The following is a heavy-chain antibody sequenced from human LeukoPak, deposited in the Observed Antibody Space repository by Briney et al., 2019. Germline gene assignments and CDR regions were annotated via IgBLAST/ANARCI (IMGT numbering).Heavy chain of an antibody. V-gene: IGHV1-2*02. CDR3: ATSSPFDYYYYYMDV. CDR1: GYTFTSYA. J-gene: IGHJ6*03. Sequence: GASVKVSCKASGYTFTSYAMNWVRQAPGQGLEWMGWINPNSGGTNYAQKFQGRVTMTRDTSISTAYMELSRLRSDDTAVYYCATSSPFDYYYYYMDVWGKGTTVTVSS. CDR2: INPNSGGT.